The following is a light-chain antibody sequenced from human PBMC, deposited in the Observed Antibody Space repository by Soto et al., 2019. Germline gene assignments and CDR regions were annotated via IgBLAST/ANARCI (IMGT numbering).Light chain of an antibody. CDR1: QSVSSN. J-gene: IGKJ5*01. V-gene: IGKV3-15*01. Sequence: EIVMTQSPATLSVSPGERATLSCRASQSVSSNLAWYQQKPGQAPRLLIYGASTRATGIPARFSGSGSGTEFTLTISSLQSEDFVVYYCQQYGNSPFTFGQGTRLEI. CDR2: GAS. CDR3: QQYGNSPFT.